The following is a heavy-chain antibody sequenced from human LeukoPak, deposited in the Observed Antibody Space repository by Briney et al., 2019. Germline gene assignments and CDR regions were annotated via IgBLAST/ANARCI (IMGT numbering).Heavy chain of an antibody. J-gene: IGHJ1*01. V-gene: IGHV3-23*01. CDR2: ISGSGGST. D-gene: IGHD3-22*01. CDR3: AKGGIVVVVTPGYFQH. Sequence: SGGSLRLSCAASGFTFSSYAMSWVRQAPGKGLEWVSAISGSGGSTYYADSVKGRFTISRDNSKNTLYLQMNSLRAEDTAVYYCAKGGIVVVVTPGYFQHWGQGTLVTVSS. CDR1: GFTFSSYA.